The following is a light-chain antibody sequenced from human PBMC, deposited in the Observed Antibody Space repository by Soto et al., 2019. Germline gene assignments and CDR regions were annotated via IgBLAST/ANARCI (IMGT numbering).Light chain of an antibody. Sequence: QSALTQPASVSGSPGQSISVSCSGTSRDIGAYNYVSWYLQHPGKAPKLMIYEVVNRPSGVSNRFSGSKSGNTASLTISGLQAEDQAHYYCRTYAEGSMSLFRNGTKATV. V-gene: IGLV2-14*01. CDR2: EVV. CDR1: SRDIGAYNY. CDR3: RTYAEGSMSL. J-gene: IGLJ1*01.